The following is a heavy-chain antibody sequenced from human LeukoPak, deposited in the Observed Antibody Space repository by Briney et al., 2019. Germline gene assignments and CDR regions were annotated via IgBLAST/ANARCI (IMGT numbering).Heavy chain of an antibody. V-gene: IGHV4-59*01. CDR3: ARDLDYGGSFVWYFDL. Sequence: SETLSLTCTVSGGSISSFYWSWIRQPPGKGLEWIGYIYYRGNTQYNPSLKSRVTISVDTPKNQFSLRLASVTAADTAVYYCARDLDYGGSFVWYFDLWGRGTLVTVSS. D-gene: IGHD4-23*01. J-gene: IGHJ2*01. CDR2: IYYRGNT. CDR1: GGSISSFY.